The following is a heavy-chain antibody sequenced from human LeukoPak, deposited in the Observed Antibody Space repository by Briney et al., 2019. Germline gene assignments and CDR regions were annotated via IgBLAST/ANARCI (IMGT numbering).Heavy chain of an antibody. V-gene: IGHV3-48*01. CDR3: ASTCDFWSGYDYYHYMHV. J-gene: IGHJ6*03. CDR1: GFTFSSYS. Sequence: GGSLRLSCEASGFTFSSYSMYWVRQAPGKGLEWISYISSRSSTTHYADSVKGRFTIPRDDAKYSLYLQINSLRAEDTAVYYCASTCDFWSGYDYYHYMHVWGKGTSVTVSS. CDR2: ISSRSSTT. D-gene: IGHD3-3*01.